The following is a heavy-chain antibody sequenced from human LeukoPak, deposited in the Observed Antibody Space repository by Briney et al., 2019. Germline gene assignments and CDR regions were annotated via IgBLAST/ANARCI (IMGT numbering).Heavy chain of an antibody. J-gene: IGHJ5*02. D-gene: IGHD6-13*01. Sequence: SVKVSCKASGGTFSSYAISWVRQAPGQGLEWMGGIIPIFGTANYAQKFQGRVTITTDESTSTAYMELSSLRSEDTAVYYCARLISPCPAAGTLGWFDPWGQGTLVTVSS. CDR1: GGTFSSYA. V-gene: IGHV1-69*05. CDR3: ARLISPCPAAGTLGWFDP. CDR2: IIPIFGTA.